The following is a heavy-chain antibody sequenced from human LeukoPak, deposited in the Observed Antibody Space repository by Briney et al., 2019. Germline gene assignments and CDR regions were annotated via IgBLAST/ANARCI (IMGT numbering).Heavy chain of an antibody. D-gene: IGHD3-10*01. V-gene: IGHV3-20*04. Sequence: PGGSLRLSCAASGFTFSTYTMNWVRQAPGKGLEWVSGINWNGGSTGYADSVKGRFTISRDNAKNSLYLQMNSLRAEDTALYYCARVSERSWFGELPNWGQGTLVTVSS. CDR1: GFTFSTYT. J-gene: IGHJ4*02. CDR3: ARVSERSWFGELPN. CDR2: INWNGGST.